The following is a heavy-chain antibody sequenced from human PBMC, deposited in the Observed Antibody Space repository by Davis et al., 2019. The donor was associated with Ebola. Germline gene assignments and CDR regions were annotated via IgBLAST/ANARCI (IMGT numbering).Heavy chain of an antibody. Sequence: SVKVSCKASGGTFSSYAISWVRQAPGQGLEWMGGIIPIFGTASYAQKFQGRVTMTRDTSTSTVYMELRSLRSDDTAVYYCARDRYYDSSGYYHYYYYYYMDVWGKGTTVTVSS. CDR3: ARDRYYDSSGYYHYYYYYYMDV. V-gene: IGHV1-69*05. D-gene: IGHD3-22*01. J-gene: IGHJ6*03. CDR1: GGTFSSYA. CDR2: IIPIFGTA.